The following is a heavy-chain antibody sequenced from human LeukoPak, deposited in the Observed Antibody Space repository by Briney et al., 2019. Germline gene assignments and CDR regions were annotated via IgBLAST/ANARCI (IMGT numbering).Heavy chain of an antibody. V-gene: IGHV4-34*01. CDR1: GGSFSGYY. CDR3: AARYCSSTSCYGRGWREPRSDY. J-gene: IGHJ4*02. CDR2: INHGGST. Sequence: SETLSLTCAVYGGSFSGYYWSWLRQPPGKGLEWIGEINHGGSTNYNPSLKSRVTISVDTSKNQFSLKLSSVTAADTAVYYCAARYCSSTSCYGRGWREPRSDYWGQGTLVTVSS. D-gene: IGHD2-2*01.